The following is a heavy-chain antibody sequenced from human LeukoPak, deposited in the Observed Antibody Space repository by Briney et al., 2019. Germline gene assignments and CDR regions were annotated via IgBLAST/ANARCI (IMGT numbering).Heavy chain of an antibody. Sequence: PGRSLRLSCAASGFTFSSYRMHWVRQAPGKGLVWVSRINSDGSTTSYADSVKGRFTISRDNAKNTLYLQMNSLRAEDTAVYYCARGGAYYFGSGSYRHAVFDYWGQGTLVTVSS. CDR3: ARGGAYYFGSGSYRHAVFDY. J-gene: IGHJ4*02. D-gene: IGHD3-10*01. CDR1: GFTFSSYR. CDR2: INSDGSTT. V-gene: IGHV3-74*01.